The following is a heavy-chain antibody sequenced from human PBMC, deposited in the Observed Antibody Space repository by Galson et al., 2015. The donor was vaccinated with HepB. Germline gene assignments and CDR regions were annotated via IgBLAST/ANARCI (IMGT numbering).Heavy chain of an antibody. J-gene: IGHJ4*02. Sequence: SLRLSCAASGFIVSNNYMNWVRQAPGKGLEWVSILYSDNSTYYAASVKGRFTVSRDDSKNSVFLQMNSLRSEDTAVYYCARSEVTTVVTDFDSWGQGTLVTVSS. D-gene: IGHD4-23*01. CDR1: GFIVSNNY. CDR2: LYSDNST. V-gene: IGHV3-53*01. CDR3: ARSEVTTVVTDFDS.